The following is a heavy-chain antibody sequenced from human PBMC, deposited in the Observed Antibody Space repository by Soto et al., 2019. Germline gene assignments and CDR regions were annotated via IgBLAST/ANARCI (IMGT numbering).Heavy chain of an antibody. CDR2: IIPTFGTA. V-gene: IGHV1-69*01. D-gene: IGHD2-15*01. CDR3: ARDRYCSGGSCYSFDY. Sequence: QVQLEQSGAEGKKPGSSVKVSCKASGGTFSSYAISWVRQPPGQGLEWRGGIIPTFGTANYAQKFQGRVTITADESTSTAYVELSSLRSEDTAVYYCARDRYCSGGSCYSFDYWGQGTLVTVSS. CDR1: GGTFSSYA. J-gene: IGHJ4*02.